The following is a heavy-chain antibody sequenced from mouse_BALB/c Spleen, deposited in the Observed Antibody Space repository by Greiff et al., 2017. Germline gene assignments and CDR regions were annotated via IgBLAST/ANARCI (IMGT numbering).Heavy chain of an antibody. CDR3: TRDYYDSYYAMDY. V-gene: IGHV1-5*01. CDR2: IYPGNSDT. J-gene: IGHJ4*01. D-gene: IGHD2-4*01. Sequence: EVQLQQSGTVLARPGASVKMSCKASGYTFTSYWMHWVKQRPGQGLEWIGAIYPGNSDTSYNQKFKGKATLTAVTSTSTAYMELSSLTNEDSAVYYCTRDYYDSYYAMDYWGQGTSVTVSA. CDR1: GYTFTSYW.